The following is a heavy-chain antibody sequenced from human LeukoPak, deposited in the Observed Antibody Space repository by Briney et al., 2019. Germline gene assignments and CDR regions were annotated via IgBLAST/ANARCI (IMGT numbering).Heavy chain of an antibody. CDR2: ISSDASIT. Sequence: GGSLRLSCAASGFTFSTYWMHWVRQDPGKGLVWVSRISSDASITSYADPVKGRFTISRDNAKNTLYLRMNSLRAEDTALYYCATSARTYLGSSLDYWGQGTRVTVSS. CDR1: GFTFSTYW. J-gene: IGHJ4*02. V-gene: IGHV3-74*01. CDR3: ATSARTYLGSSLDY. D-gene: IGHD2-15*01.